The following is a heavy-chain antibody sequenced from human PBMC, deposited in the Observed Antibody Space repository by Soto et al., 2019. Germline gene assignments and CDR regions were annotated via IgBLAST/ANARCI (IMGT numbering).Heavy chain of an antibody. Sequence: EVQLLESGGGLVQPGGSLRLSCAASGFTFSSYAMSWVRQAPGKGLEWVSAISGSGGSTYYADSVKGRFTISRDNSKSTLYLQMNSLRAEDTAVYYCAKRSRSSSSGYYFDYWGQGPLVTVSS. V-gene: IGHV3-23*01. CDR3: AKRSRSSSSGYYFDY. J-gene: IGHJ4*02. D-gene: IGHD6-25*01. CDR1: GFTFSSYA. CDR2: ISGSGGST.